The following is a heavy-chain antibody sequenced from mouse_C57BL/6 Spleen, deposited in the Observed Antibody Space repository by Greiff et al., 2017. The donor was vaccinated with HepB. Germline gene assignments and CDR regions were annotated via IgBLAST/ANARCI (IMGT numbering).Heavy chain of an antibody. D-gene: IGHD2-13*01. CDR2: INDGGSYT. J-gene: IGHJ4*01. CDR1: GFTFSSYA. CDR3: ARDSDWDYAMDY. Sequence: EVMLVESGGGLVKPGGSLKLSCAASGFTFSSYAMSWVRQTPEKRLEWVATINDGGSYTYYPDNLKGRFTISRDNAKNNLYLQMSHLKSEDTAMYYCARDSDWDYAMDYWGQGTSVTVSS. V-gene: IGHV5-4*01.